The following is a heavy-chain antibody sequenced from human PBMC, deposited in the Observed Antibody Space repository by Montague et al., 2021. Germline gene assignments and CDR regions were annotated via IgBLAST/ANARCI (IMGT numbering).Heavy chain of an antibody. D-gene: IGHD3-10*01. J-gene: IGHJ6*02. CDR1: AGSFNAYS. V-gene: IGHV4-34*01. CDR2: IHHRGSIYYDPTT. CDR3: AGHSVGFESYYNGLDV. Sequence: SETLSLTCAVDAGSFNAYSWSWIRQSPGKGLEWIGEIHHRGSIYYDPTTDYNPPLQSRVTIAVDASKNQFSLRLRPVTAADPAVYYCAGHSVGFESYYNGLDVWGRGTPVIVSS.